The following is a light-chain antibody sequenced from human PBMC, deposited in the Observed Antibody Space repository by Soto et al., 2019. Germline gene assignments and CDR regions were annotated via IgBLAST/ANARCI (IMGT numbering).Light chain of an antibody. Sequence: EIVWTQSPGTLSLSPGERATCSCSASQSVTSTYLGWYQQKPGQAPSLLIYGASSRATGIPDRFSGSGSATDFTLTISRLESEDFAVYYCQQYVSPPITFGQEKRLEI. V-gene: IGKV3-20*01. CDR2: GAS. J-gene: IGKJ5*01. CDR1: QSVTSTY. CDR3: QQYVSPPIT.